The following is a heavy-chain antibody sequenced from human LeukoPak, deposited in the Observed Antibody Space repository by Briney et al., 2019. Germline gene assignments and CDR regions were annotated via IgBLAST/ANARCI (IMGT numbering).Heavy chain of an antibody. CDR1: GFTISSYA. D-gene: IGHD3-16*01. CDR3: AKVDSAFVSGPFAH. V-gene: IGHV3-23*01. CDR2: FSGSGDNT. J-gene: IGHJ4*02. Sequence: PGGSLRLSCAASGFTISSYAMNWVRQAPGKGLEWVSTFSGSGDNTYYADSVKGRFTISRDNDKNTLYLQMHTLKTGDTAVYYCAKVDSAFVSGPFAHWGQGTLVTLSS.